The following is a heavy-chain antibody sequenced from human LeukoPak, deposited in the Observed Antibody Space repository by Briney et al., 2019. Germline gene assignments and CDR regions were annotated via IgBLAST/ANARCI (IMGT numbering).Heavy chain of an antibody. Sequence: GGSLRLSCAASGFTFSSYSMNWVRQAPGKGLEWVSYISSSSSTIYYADSVKGRFTISRDNAKNSLYLQMNSPRAEDTAVYYCARGLPAAAAFDIWGQGTMVTVSS. D-gene: IGHD2-2*01. J-gene: IGHJ3*02. CDR3: ARGLPAAAAFDI. CDR2: ISSSSSTI. CDR1: GFTFSSYS. V-gene: IGHV3-48*01.